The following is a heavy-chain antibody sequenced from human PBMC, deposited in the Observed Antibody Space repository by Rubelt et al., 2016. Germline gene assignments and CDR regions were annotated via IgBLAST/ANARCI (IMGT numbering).Heavy chain of an antibody. V-gene: IGHV4-59*01. D-gene: IGHD6-19*01. CDR1: GGSINSYY. CDR2: IYYSGTT. J-gene: IGHJ4*02. Sequence: QVQLQESGPGLVKPSETLSLTCTVSGGSINSYYWNWIRQPPGKGLEWIGYIYYSGTTYYNPSLKSRVTMSVDTSKNQFSLRLRSVTAADTAIYYCARLHQVAVAAFDYWGQGALVTVSS. CDR3: ARLHQVAVAAFDY.